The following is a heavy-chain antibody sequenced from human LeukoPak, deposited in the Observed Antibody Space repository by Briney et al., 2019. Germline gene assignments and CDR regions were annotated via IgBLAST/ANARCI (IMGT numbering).Heavy chain of an antibody. J-gene: IGHJ5*02. D-gene: IGHD1-26*01. V-gene: IGHV3-23*01. Sequence: PGGSLRPSCAASGFTFSSYATSWVRQAPGKGLEWVSTISGSGGSTYYADSVKGRFTISRDNSKNTLYLQMNSLRAEDTAVYYCARDRWELLGWFDPWGQGTLVTVSS. CDR3: ARDRWELLGWFDP. CDR1: GFTFSSYA. CDR2: ISGSGGST.